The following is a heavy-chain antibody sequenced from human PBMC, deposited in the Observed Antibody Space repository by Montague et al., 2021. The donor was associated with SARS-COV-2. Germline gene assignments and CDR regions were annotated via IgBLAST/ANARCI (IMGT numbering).Heavy chain of an antibody. J-gene: IGHJ3*02. CDR3: VRVSGYYDSSGYSYDAFDI. Sequence: TLSLTCTVSGGSISSGGYYWSWIRQHPGKGLDWIGYIYHTGSTHYNPSLKSRVTISKETSKNHFSLNLSSVTAADSAVYYCVRVSGYYDSSGYSYDAFDIWGQGTKVTVSS. CDR2: IYHTGST. D-gene: IGHD3-22*01. V-gene: IGHV4-31*03. CDR1: GGSISSGGYY.